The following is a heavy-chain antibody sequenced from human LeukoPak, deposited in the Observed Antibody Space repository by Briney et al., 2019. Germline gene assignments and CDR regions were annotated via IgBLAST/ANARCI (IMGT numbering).Heavy chain of an antibody. CDR1: GYPFTGYY. CDR2: INPNSGGT. D-gene: IGHD6-13*01. V-gene: IGHV1-2*02. CDR3: ASSSSSQFDY. J-gene: IGHJ4*02. Sequence: GESLKISCKASGYPFTGYYMHWVRQAPGQGLEWMGWINPNSGGTNYAQKFQGRVTMTRDTSISTAYMELSSLRSEDTAVYYCASSSSSQFDYWGQGTLVTVSS.